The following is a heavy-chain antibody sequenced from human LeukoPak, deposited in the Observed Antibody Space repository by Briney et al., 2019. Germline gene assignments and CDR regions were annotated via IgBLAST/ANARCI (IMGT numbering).Heavy chain of an antibody. CDR2: MNPNSGNT. CDR3: ARGFHDYSNLGYWFDP. D-gene: IGHD4-11*01. V-gene: IGHV1-8*01. J-gene: IGHJ5*02. Sequence: ASVKVSCKASGYTFTSYDINWVRQATGQGLEWMGWMNPNSGNTGYAQKFQGRVTMTRNTSISTAYMELSSLRSEDTAAYYCARGFHDYSNLGYWFDPWGQGTLVTVSS. CDR1: GYTFTSYD.